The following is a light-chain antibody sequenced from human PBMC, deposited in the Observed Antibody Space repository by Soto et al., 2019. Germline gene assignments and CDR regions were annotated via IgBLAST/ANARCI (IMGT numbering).Light chain of an antibody. CDR3: CSYAGNTTWV. CDR2: EAF. CDR1: ISDVGIHNF. Sequence: QSVLTQPASVSGSPGQSVTISCAGTISDVGIHNFVSWYQQHPGRAPKIMIYEAFKRPSGVSNRFSGTKSGNTASLTISGLRAEDEADYYCCSYAGNTTWVFGGGTKLTVL. J-gene: IGLJ3*02. V-gene: IGLV2-23*01.